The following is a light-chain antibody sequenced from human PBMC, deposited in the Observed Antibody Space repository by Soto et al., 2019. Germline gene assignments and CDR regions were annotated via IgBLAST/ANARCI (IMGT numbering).Light chain of an antibody. V-gene: IGKV1-39*01. Sequence: DIQMTQSPSSLSASVGYRVTITCRASQTISTYLNCYQQKPGKAPRLLIYDASSLLSGVPSRFSGSGSGTDFTLTIASLQPEDFSTYYCQQSDSTPYTFGQGTKVEI. CDR1: QTISTY. CDR3: QQSDSTPYT. CDR2: DAS. J-gene: IGKJ2*01.